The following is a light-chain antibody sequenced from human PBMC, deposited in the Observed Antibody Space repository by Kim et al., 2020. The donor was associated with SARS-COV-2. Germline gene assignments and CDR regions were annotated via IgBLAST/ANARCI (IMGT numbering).Light chain of an antibody. CDR2: GAS. Sequence: EIVMTQSPATLSVSPGERATLSCRASQSVSSNLAWYQQKPGQAPGLLFFGASTRATGIPARFSGSGSGTEFTLTISSLQSEDSAVYYCQQYDNWPPRWTFGQGTKVDIK. CDR1: QSVSSN. CDR3: QQYDNWPPRWT. V-gene: IGKV3-15*01. J-gene: IGKJ1*01.